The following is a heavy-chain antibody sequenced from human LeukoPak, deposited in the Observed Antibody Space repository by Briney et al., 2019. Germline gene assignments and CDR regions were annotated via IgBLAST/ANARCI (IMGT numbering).Heavy chain of an antibody. CDR2: ISSGSNTI. Sequence: PGGSLRLSCAASGFTFSSYAVNWVRQAPGKGLEWLSYISSGSNTIYYADSVKGRFTISRDNAENSLYLQMNRLRAEDTAVYYCALVAHYYYYGMDVWGQGTTVTVSS. CDR1: GFTFSSYA. CDR3: ALVAHYYYYGMDV. V-gene: IGHV3-48*04. J-gene: IGHJ6*02. D-gene: IGHD2-8*02.